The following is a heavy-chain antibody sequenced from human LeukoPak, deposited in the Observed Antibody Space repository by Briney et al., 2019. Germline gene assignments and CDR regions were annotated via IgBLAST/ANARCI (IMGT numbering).Heavy chain of an antibody. CDR1: GGSVSSYY. Sequence: SETLSLTCTFSGGSVSSYYWSWIRQPAGKGMEWIGRIYTSGSTNYNPSLKSRVTMSVDTSKNQFSLRLSSVTAADTAVYYCARDRYYYDTSGPPLDIWGQGTMVTVSS. J-gene: IGHJ3*02. D-gene: IGHD3-22*01. CDR2: IYTSGST. V-gene: IGHV4-4*07. CDR3: ARDRYYYDTSGPPLDI.